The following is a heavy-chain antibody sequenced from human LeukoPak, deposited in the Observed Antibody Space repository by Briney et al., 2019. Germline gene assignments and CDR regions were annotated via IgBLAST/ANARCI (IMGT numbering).Heavy chain of an antibody. CDR2: ISHSGSSI. J-gene: IGHJ4*02. CDR3: AMALDY. Sequence: PGGSLRLSCVASGFTFSNYLMNWVRQAPGKGLEWVSGISHSGSSICYADSVKGRFTISRDNSKNTLYLQMDRLRVEDTAVYYCAMALDYWGQGTLVTVSS. CDR1: GFTFSNYL. V-gene: IGHV3-23*01.